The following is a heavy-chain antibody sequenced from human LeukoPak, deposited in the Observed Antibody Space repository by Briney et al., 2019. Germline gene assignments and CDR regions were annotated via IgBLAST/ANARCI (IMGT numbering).Heavy chain of an antibody. J-gene: IGHJ3*02. CDR2: ISYDGSNK. D-gene: IGHD2-15*01. CDR1: GFTFSSYA. V-gene: IGHV3-30*04. CDR3: ASLGYCSGGSCYLSPDPDAFDI. Sequence: GRSLRLSCAASGFTFSSYAMHWVRQAPGKGLEWVAVISYDGSNKYYADSVKGRFTISRDNSKNTLYLQMNSLRAEDTAVYYCASLGYCSGGSCYLSPDPDAFDIWGQGTMVTVSS.